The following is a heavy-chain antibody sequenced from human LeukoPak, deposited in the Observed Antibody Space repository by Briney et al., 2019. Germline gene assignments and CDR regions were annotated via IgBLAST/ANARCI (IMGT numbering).Heavy chain of an antibody. D-gene: IGHD3-22*01. J-gene: IGHJ4*02. V-gene: IGHV4-39*01. CDR1: RGSISVSSYY. Sequence: SETLSLTCTVSRGSISVSSYYWAWIRQSPGKGLEWIGSVYYSGTIYHNPSFESRISVSVDTITNQFSLRLNSATAADTAVYYCATLVHDTSDHCYFDYWGQGTLLTVSS. CDR3: ATLVHDTSDHCYFDY. CDR2: VYYSGTI.